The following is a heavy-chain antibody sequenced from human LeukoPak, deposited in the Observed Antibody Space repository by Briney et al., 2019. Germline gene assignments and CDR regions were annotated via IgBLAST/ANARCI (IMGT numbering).Heavy chain of an antibody. D-gene: IGHD3-22*01. CDR2: INSDGSST. J-gene: IGHJ4*02. Sequence: GGSLRLSCAASGFTFSSYWMHWVRQAPGKGLVWVSRINSDGSSTSYADSVKGRSTISRDNAKNTLYLQMNSLRAEDTAVYYCARARSAQYYYDSSGYDPIDYWGQGTLVTVSS. V-gene: IGHV3-74*01. CDR3: ARARSAQYYYDSSGYDPIDY. CDR1: GFTFSSYW.